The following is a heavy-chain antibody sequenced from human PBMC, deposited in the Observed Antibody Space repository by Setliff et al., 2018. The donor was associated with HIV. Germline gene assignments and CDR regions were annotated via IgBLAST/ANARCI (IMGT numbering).Heavy chain of an antibody. J-gene: IGHJ5*02. Sequence: PSETLSLTCTVSGGSISSSSYYWGWIRQPPGKGLEWIGSIYYSGSTYYNPSLKSRVTISVDTSKNQFSLKLSSVTAADTAVYYCARHGSLWFGAGYNWFDPWGQGTLVTVSS. CDR1: GGSISSSSYY. V-gene: IGHV4-39*01. CDR2: IYYSGST. CDR3: ARHGSLWFGAGYNWFDP. D-gene: IGHD3-10*01.